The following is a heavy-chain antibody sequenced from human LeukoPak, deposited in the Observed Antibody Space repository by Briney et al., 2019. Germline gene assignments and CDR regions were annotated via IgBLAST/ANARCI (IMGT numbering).Heavy chain of an antibody. Sequence: SETLSLTCAVYGGSFSGYYWSWIRQPPGKGLEWIGEINHSGSTNYNPSLKSRVTISVDASKNQFSLKLNSVTAADTAVYYCARHRSKWLQSSFDYWGQGTLVTVSS. CDR3: ARHRSKWLQSSFDY. J-gene: IGHJ4*02. CDR1: GGSFSGYY. CDR2: INHSGST. V-gene: IGHV4-34*01. D-gene: IGHD5-24*01.